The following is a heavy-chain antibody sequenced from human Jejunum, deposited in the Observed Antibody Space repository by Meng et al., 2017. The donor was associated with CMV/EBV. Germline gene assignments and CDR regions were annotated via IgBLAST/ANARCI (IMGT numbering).Heavy chain of an antibody. V-gene: IGHV3-23*01. Sequence: SGFTFSSYAMSWVRQAPGKGLEWVSAITGSGGSTYYADSVKGRFTISRDISKNTLYLQMSSLRSEDTAVYYCARSGSAINGMDVWGQGTTVTVSS. D-gene: IGHD3-3*01. CDR1: GFTFSSYA. J-gene: IGHJ6*02. CDR3: ARSGSAINGMDV. CDR2: ITGSGGST.